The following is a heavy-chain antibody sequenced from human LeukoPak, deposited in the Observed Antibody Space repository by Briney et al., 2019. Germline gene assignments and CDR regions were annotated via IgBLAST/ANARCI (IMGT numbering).Heavy chain of an antibody. CDR1: GFTFSTYA. Sequence: PGGSLRLSCAASGFTFSTYAMSWVRQAPGKGLEWVSAISGSGDGGSGGITYYGDSVKGRFIISRDNAKNSLYLQMNSLRAEDTAVYYCARDRQQLVRRNPPLLDYWGQGTLVTVSS. D-gene: IGHD6-13*01. CDR2: ISGSGDGGSGGIT. CDR3: ARDRQQLVRRNPPLLDY. V-gene: IGHV3-23*01. J-gene: IGHJ4*02.